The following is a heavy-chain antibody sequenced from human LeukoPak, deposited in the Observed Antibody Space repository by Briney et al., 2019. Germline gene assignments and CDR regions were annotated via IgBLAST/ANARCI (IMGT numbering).Heavy chain of an antibody. CDR1: GFTFTKYD. V-gene: IGHV3-30-3*01. J-gene: IGHJ4*02. CDR2: ISYDGSNK. Sequence: GGSLRLSCAASGFTFTKYDMSWVRQAPGKGLEWVAVISYDGSNKYYADSVKGRFTISRDNSKNTLYLQMNSLRAEDTAVYYCARGGSSWYWGQGTLVTVSS. D-gene: IGHD6-13*01. CDR3: ARGGSSWY.